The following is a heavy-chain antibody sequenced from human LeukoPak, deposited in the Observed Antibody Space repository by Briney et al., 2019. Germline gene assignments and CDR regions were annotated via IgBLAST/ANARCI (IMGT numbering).Heavy chain of an antibody. D-gene: IGHD3-10*01. J-gene: IGHJ4*02. V-gene: IGHV3-23*01. CDR2: ISGNGSST. CDR1: GFTFSNYA. CDR3: AKVDITIIRGIMN. Sequence: GGSLRLSCAASGFTFSNYAMSWVRQAPGKGLEWVSTISGNGSSTYYADSVKGRFIVSRDNSKKTLSVQMSSLRAEDTAVYYCAKVDITIIRGIMNWGQGTLVTVSS.